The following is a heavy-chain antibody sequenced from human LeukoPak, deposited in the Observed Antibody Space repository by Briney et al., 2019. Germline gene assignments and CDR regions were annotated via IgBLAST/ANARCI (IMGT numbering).Heavy chain of an antibody. CDR1: GGSIRSSYYY. D-gene: IGHD3-9*01. CDR3: ARAHPGTHYYDILTGRSYYFDY. CDR2: IYYSGST. J-gene: IGHJ4*02. V-gene: IGHV4-61*01. Sequence: SETLSLTCTVSGGSIRSSYYYWSWIRQPPGKGLEWIGYIYYSGSTNYNPSLKSRVTISVDTSKNQFSLKLSSVTAADTAVYYCARAHPGTHYYDILTGRSYYFDYWGQGTLVTVSS.